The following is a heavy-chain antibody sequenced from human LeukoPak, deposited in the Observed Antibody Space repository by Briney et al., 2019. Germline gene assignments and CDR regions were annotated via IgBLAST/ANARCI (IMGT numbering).Heavy chain of an antibody. CDR3: ASEKTYYDILTGPRGAFDI. J-gene: IGHJ3*02. CDR1: GYTFTGYY. CDR2: INPNSGGT. D-gene: IGHD3-9*01. Sequence: ASVKVSCKASGYTFTGYYMHWVRQAPGQGLEWMGRINPNSGGTNYAQKFQGRVTVTRDTSISTAYMELSRLRSDDTAVYYCASEKTYYDILTGPRGAFDIWGQGTMVTVSS. V-gene: IGHV1-2*06.